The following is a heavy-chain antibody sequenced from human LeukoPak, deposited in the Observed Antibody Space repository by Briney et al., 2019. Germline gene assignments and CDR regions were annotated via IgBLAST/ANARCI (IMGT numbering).Heavy chain of an antibody. Sequence: APVKVSCKASGYTFTGYYMHWVRQAPGQGLEWMGWINPNSGGTNYAQKFQGRVTMTRDTSISTAYMELSRLRSDDTAVYYCARDPDMPNYGLVSWFDPWGQGTLVTVSS. CDR2: INPNSGGT. V-gene: IGHV1-2*02. D-gene: IGHD3-10*01. CDR3: ARDPDMPNYGLVSWFDP. CDR1: GYTFTGYY. J-gene: IGHJ5*02.